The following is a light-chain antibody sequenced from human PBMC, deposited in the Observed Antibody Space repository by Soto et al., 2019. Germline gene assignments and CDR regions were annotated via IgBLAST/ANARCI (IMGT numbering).Light chain of an antibody. CDR3: QQSYSTPRT. J-gene: IGKJ1*01. CDR2: AAS. V-gene: IGKV1-39*01. CDR1: QSISTY. Sequence: DIQMTQSPSSLSASVGDRVTITCRASQSISTYLNWYQQKPGKAPKLLIYAASTLQSGVPSTFSGSGSGTDFTLTISSLQPEDFAAYYYQQSYSTPRTFCQGAKVEIK.